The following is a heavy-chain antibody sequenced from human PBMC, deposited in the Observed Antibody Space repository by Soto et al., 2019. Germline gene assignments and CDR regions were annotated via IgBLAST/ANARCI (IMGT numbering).Heavy chain of an antibody. CDR3: TGGHIAVAGTGRYYFDY. V-gene: IGHV4-39*01. CDR1: GGSISSSSCY. J-gene: IGHJ4*02. Sequence: QLQLQESGPGLVKPSETLSLTCTVSGGSISSSSCYWGWIRQPPGKGLEWIRSIYYSGSTYYNPPLWSRVTLSVDTIQTHFPLQLSSVTAAHTAVYYCTGGHIAVAGTGRYYFDYWGQGTLVTVSS. D-gene: IGHD6-19*01. CDR2: IYYSGST.